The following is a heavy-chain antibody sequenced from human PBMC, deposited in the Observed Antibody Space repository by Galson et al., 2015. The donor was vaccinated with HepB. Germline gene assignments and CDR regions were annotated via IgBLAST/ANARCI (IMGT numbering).Heavy chain of an antibody. J-gene: IGHJ4*02. CDR2: ITTSSSYK. Sequence: SLRLSCAASGFTFSSYSMNWVRQAPGKGLEWVSSITTSSSYKYYADSVKGRFTISRDNANNLLYLQMTRLRVEDTAVYYCTAGGGNGDYWGQGTLVTVSS. V-gene: IGHV3-21*06. CDR3: TAGGGNGDY. CDR1: GFTFSSYS. D-gene: IGHD4-23*01.